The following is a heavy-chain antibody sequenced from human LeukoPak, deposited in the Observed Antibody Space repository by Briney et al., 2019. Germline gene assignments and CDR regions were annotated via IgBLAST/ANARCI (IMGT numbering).Heavy chain of an antibody. Sequence: SVKVSCKASGYTFTGYYMHWVRQAPGQGLEWMGRINPNSGGTNYAQKFQGRVTMTRDTSISTAYMELSRLRSDDTAVYYCARSGGSGRSEPTNWGQGTLVTVSS. CDR1: GYTFTGYY. J-gene: IGHJ4*02. CDR3: ARSGGSGRSEPTN. V-gene: IGHV1-2*06. D-gene: IGHD3-10*01. CDR2: INPNSGGT.